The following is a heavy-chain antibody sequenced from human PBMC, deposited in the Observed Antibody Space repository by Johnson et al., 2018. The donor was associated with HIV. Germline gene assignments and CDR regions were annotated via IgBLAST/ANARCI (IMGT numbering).Heavy chain of an antibody. J-gene: IGHJ3*02. CDR3: AKGDHYDRRNPVGAWGRTGDGFDI. CDR1: GFTFDDYA. CDR2: ISWNSGSI. D-gene: IGHD3-22*01. Sequence: VQLVESGGGLVQPGRSLRLSCAASGFTFDDYAMHWVRQAPGKGLEWVSGISWNSGSIGYADSVKGRFTISRDNAKDSLYLQMNSLRAEDTAVYFCAKGDHYDRRNPVGAWGRTGDGFDIWGQGTMVTVFS. V-gene: IGHV3-9*01.